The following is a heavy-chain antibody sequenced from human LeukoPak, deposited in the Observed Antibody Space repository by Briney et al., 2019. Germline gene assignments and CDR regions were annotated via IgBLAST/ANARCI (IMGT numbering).Heavy chain of an antibody. Sequence: SQTLSLTCTVSGGSISSGGYYWSWTRQHPGKGLEWIGYIYYSGSTYYNPSLKSRVTISVDTSKNQFSLKLSSVTAADTVVYYCARVDRHVDWLGPPRWFDPWGQGTLVTVSS. D-gene: IGHD3-9*01. J-gene: IGHJ5*02. CDR2: IYYSGST. CDR1: GGSISSGGYY. CDR3: ARVDRHVDWLGPPRWFDP. V-gene: IGHV4-31*03.